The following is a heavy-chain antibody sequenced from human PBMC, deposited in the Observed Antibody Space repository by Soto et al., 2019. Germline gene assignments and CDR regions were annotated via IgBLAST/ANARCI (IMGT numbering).Heavy chain of an antibody. CDR1: GGTFSSYA. CDR2: IIPIFGTA. Sequence: KVSCKASGGTFSSYAISWVRQAPGQGLEWMGGIIPIFGTANYAQKFQGRVTITADESTSTAYMELSSLRSEDTAVYYCARVIYGDYHYFDYWGQGTLVTVSS. CDR3: ARVIYGDYHYFDY. D-gene: IGHD4-17*01. V-gene: IGHV1-69*01. J-gene: IGHJ4*02.